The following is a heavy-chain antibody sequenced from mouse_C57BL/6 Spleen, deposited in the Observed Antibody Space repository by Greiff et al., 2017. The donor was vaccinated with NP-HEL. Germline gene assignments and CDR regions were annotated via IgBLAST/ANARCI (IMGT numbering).Heavy chain of an antibody. CDR2: ISDGGSYT. Sequence: EVKVVESGGGLVKPGGSLKLSCAASGFTFSSYAMSWVRQTPEKRLEWVATISDGGSYTYYPDNVKGRFTISRDNAKNNLYLQMSHLKSEDTAMYDCARDGYGSTYWYFDVWGTGTTVTVSS. CDR3: ARDGYGSTYWYFDV. V-gene: IGHV5-4*01. D-gene: IGHD1-1*01. J-gene: IGHJ1*03. CDR1: GFTFSSYA.